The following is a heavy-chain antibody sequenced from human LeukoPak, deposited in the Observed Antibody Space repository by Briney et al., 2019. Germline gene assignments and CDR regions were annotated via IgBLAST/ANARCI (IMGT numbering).Heavy chain of an antibody. V-gene: IGHV5-51*01. Sequence: GESLKISCKGSGFSFTSYWIAWVRQMPGKGLEWMGIIYPGDSDIRYSPSFQGQVTISADKSITTAYLQWSSLKASDTAMYYCARQPIAATGTRAFDIWGQGQWSPSLQ. CDR1: GFSFTSYW. D-gene: IGHD6-13*01. CDR3: ARQPIAATGTRAFDI. J-gene: IGHJ3*02. CDR2: IYPGDSDI.